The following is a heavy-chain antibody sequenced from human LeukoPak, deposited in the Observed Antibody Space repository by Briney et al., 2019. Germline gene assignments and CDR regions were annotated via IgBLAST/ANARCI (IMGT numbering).Heavy chain of an antibody. Sequence: GATVKISCQVSGYTFTQYYIHWGRQAPGKGLEWVGLVDPEDGEKIYAEKFQSRVTITADTSTDTAYMELSSLRSEDTAVYYCATDIAHPLGYCSSTSCYKNWFDPWGQGTLVTVSS. D-gene: IGHD2-2*02. CDR3: ATDIAHPLGYCSSTSCYKNWFDP. CDR1: GYTFTQYY. CDR2: VDPEDGEK. V-gene: IGHV1-69-2*01. J-gene: IGHJ5*02.